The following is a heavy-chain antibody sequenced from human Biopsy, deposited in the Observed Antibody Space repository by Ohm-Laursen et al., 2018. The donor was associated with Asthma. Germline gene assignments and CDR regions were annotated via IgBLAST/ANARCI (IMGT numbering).Heavy chain of an antibody. CDR3: ARDPHNSYLASLRTKFNYYYYGMDV. Sequence: SSVKVSCKASGGTFSRYAISWVRQAPGQGLEWMGGIIPVFGTSNYAQKFQGRVTFTADESTSTAYMELSSLRSEDTAVYYCARDPHNSYLASLRTKFNYYYYGMDVWGQGTTVTVSS. CDR2: IIPVFGTS. D-gene: IGHD1-7*01. J-gene: IGHJ6*02. V-gene: IGHV1-69*01. CDR1: GGTFSRYA.